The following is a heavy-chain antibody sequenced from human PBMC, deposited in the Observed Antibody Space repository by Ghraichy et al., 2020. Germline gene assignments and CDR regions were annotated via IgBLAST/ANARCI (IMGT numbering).Heavy chain of an antibody. V-gene: IGHV1-18*04. Sequence: ASVKVSCKASGYTFTSYGISWVRQAPGQGLEWMGWISAYNGNTNYAQKLQGRVTMTTDTSTSTAYMELRSLRSDDTAVYYCARVGGRIDGYSDRSLWFFDYWAREPWSPSPQ. CDR3: ARVGGRIDGYSDRSLWFFDY. J-gene: IGHJ4*02. D-gene: IGHD5-12*01. CDR1: GYTFTSYG. CDR2: ISAYNGNT.